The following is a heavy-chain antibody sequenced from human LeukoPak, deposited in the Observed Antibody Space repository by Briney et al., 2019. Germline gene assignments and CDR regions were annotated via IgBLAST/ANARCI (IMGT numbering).Heavy chain of an antibody. V-gene: IGHV1-69*04. J-gene: IGHJ4*02. CDR1: GGTFSSYA. CDR2: IIPILGIA. Sequence: SVKVSCKASGGTFSSYAISWVRQAPGQGLEWMGRIIPILGIANYAQKFQGRVTITADKSTSTAYMELSSLRSEDTAAYYCATEYYHDSSGYYESPFDYWGQGTLVTVSS. D-gene: IGHD3-22*01. CDR3: ATEYYHDSSGYYESPFDY.